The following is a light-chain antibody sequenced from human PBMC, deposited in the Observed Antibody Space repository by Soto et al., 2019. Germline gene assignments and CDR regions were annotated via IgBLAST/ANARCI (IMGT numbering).Light chain of an antibody. V-gene: IGLV2-14*01. CDR2: EVS. CDR1: SSDVGGYNY. J-gene: IGLJ2*01. Sequence: ALTQPASLSGSPGQSITISCTGTSSDVGGYNYVSWYQQYPGKAPKLMIYEVSNRPSGVSNHFSASKSGNTASLTISGLQAEDEADYYCSSYTSSNTVIFGGGTKVTVL. CDR3: SSYTSSNTVI.